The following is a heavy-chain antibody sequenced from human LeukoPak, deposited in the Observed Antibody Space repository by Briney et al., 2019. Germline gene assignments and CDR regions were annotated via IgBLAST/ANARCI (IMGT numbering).Heavy chain of an antibody. CDR1: GYTFTSYY. D-gene: IGHD4-17*01. V-gene: IGHV1-46*01. Sequence: ASVKVSCKASGYTFTSYYMNWVRQAPGQGLEWMGIINPGGGSTSYAQKFQGRVTITADKSTSTAYMELSSLRSEDTAVYYCARGQTTVTAQFDYWGQGTLVTVSS. J-gene: IGHJ4*02. CDR3: ARGQTTVTAQFDY. CDR2: INPGGGST.